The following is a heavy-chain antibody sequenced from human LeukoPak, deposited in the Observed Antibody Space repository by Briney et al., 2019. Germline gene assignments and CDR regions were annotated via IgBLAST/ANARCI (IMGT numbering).Heavy chain of an antibody. D-gene: IGHD6-6*01. V-gene: IGHV3-7*01. CDR2: IKQDGSEK. J-gene: IGHJ4*02. CDR1: GFTFSSYW. Sequence: PGGSLRLSCAASGFTFSSYWMSWVRQAPGKGLEWVANIKQDGSEKYYVGSVKGRFTISRDNAKNSLCLQMNSLRAEDTAVYYCARERLYSSSYYFDYWGQGTLVTVSS. CDR3: ARERLYSSSYYFDY.